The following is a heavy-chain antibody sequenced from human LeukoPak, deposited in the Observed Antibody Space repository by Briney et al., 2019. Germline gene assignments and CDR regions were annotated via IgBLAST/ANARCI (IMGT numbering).Heavy chain of an antibody. CDR3: ARVEVGLWFGEFDP. D-gene: IGHD3-10*01. CDR2: IYPGDSDT. CDR1: GYSFTSYR. Sequence: EGSLKTSCKGSGYSFTSYRIGWVRPTPGEGLGGMGIIYPGDSDTRSSPSFQGQVTISADQSISTAYLQWSSLKASDTAMYYCARVEVGLWFGEFDPWGQGTLVTVSS. V-gene: IGHV5-51*01. J-gene: IGHJ5*02.